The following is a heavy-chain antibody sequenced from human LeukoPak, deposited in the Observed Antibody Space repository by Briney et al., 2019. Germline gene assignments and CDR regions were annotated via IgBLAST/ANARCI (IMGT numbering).Heavy chain of an antibody. CDR1: GGTFSSYA. CDR2: IIPILGIA. Sequence: GASVKVSCKAFGGTFSSYAISWVRQAPGQGLEWMGRIIPILGIANYAQKFQGRVTITADESTSTAYMELSSLRSEDTAVYYCAREYCSSTSCYGAYYFDHWGQGTLVTVSS. J-gene: IGHJ4*02. D-gene: IGHD2-2*01. CDR3: AREYCSSTSCYGAYYFDH. V-gene: IGHV1-69*04.